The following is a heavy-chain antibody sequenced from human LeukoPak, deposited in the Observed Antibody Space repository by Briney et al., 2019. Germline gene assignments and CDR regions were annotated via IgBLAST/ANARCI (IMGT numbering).Heavy chain of an antibody. CDR3: ANGRAVAGKGYFDY. V-gene: IGHV4-4*07. Sequence: SETLSLTCTVSGGSISSYYWSWIRQLAGKGLEWIGRIYTSGSTNYNPSLKSRVTMSVDTSKNQFSLKLSSVTAADTAVYYCANGRAVAGKGYFDYWGQGTPVTVSS. D-gene: IGHD6-19*01. J-gene: IGHJ4*02. CDR2: IYTSGST. CDR1: GGSISSYY.